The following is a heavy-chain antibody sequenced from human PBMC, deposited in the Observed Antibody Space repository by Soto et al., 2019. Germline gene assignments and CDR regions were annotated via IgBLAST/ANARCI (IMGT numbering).Heavy chain of an antibody. D-gene: IGHD3-22*01. CDR1: GGTFSSYT. V-gene: IGHV1-69*02. CDR3: ARGTLYGGYYRSYYYYYMDV. CDR2: IIPILGIA. J-gene: IGHJ6*03. Sequence: QVQLVQSGAEVKKPGSSVKVSCKASGGTFSSYTISWVRQAPGQGLEWMGRIIPILGIANYAQKFQGRVTITADKSTSTAYMELRSLRSEDTAVYYCARGTLYGGYYRSYYYYYMDVWGKGTTVTVSS.